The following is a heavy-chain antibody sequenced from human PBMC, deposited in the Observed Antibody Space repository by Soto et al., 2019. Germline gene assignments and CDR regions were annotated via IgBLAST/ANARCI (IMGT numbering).Heavy chain of an antibody. CDR2: ISAYNGNT. D-gene: IGHD5-12*01. CDR3: ARDLAVATTQEHFDY. J-gene: IGHJ4*02. Sequence: QVQLVQSGAEVKKPGASVKVSCKASGYTFTSYGIIWVRQAPGQGLEWMGWISAYNGNTNYAQKLQGRVTMTTDTSTSTAYMELRSLRSDDTAVYYCARDLAVATTQEHFDYWGQGTLVTVSS. V-gene: IGHV1-18*01. CDR1: GYTFTSYG.